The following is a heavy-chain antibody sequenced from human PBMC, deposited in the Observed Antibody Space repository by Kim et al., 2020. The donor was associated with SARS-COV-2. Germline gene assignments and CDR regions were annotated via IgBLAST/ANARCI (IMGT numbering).Heavy chain of an antibody. J-gene: IGHJ5*02. CDR2: ISYDGSNK. D-gene: IGHD3-16*02. Sequence: GGSLRLSCAASGFTFSSYAMHWVRQAPGKGLEWVAVISYDGSNKYYVDSVKGRFTISRDNSKNTLYLQMNSLRAEDTAVYYCARDSGGGGPGAIVNWFDPWGEGTLVTVSS. CDR3: ARDSGGGGPGAIVNWFDP. V-gene: IGHV3-30*04. CDR1: GFTFSSYA.